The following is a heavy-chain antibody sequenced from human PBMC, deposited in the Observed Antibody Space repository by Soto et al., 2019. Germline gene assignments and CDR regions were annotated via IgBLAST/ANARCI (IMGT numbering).Heavy chain of an antibody. J-gene: IGHJ6*03. Sequence: SVKVSCKASVGTFSSYTISWVRQAPGQGLEWMGRITPILDIANYAQKFQGRVTITADKSTSTAHMELSSLRSEDTAVYYCARDQRYDFWSGPQGPYYYYMDVWGKGTTVTVSS. CDR1: VGTFSSYT. CDR2: ITPILDIA. D-gene: IGHD3-3*01. V-gene: IGHV1-69*04. CDR3: ARDQRYDFWSGPQGPYYYYMDV.